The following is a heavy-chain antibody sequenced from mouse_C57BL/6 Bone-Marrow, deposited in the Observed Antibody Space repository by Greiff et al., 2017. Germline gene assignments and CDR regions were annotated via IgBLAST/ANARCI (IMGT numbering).Heavy chain of an antibody. V-gene: IGHV10-3*01. CDR2: IRSKSSNYAT. CDR1: GFTFNTYS. CDR3: VRGRDGAY. Sequence: EVQLLQSGAGLVQPKGSLKLSCAASGFTFNTYSMHWVRQAPGKGLEWVARIRSKSSNYATYYDVEVKDRFTISRDDSQSILYLQMNTLKTEDTAVDDWVRGRDGAYGGQGTLVTVSA. J-gene: IGHJ3*01. D-gene: IGHD3-3*01.